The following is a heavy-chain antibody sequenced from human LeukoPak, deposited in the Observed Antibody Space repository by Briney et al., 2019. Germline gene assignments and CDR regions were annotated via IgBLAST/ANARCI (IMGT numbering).Heavy chain of an antibody. D-gene: IGHD3-22*01. V-gene: IGHV1-2*02. CDR1: GYTFTGYY. Sequence: ASVKVSCKASGYTFTGYYMHWVRQAPGQGLEWMGWINPNSGGTNYAQKFQGRVTMTRDTSISTAYMELSRLRSDDTAVYYCATDADSSGYWHHFDYWGQGTLVTVSS. CDR3: ATDADSSGYWHHFDY. CDR2: INPNSGGT. J-gene: IGHJ4*02.